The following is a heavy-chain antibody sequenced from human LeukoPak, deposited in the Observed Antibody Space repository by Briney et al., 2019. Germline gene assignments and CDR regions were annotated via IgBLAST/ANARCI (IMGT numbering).Heavy chain of an antibody. V-gene: IGHV1-18*01. J-gene: IGHJ1*01. CDR2: ISAYNGNT. CDR1: GYTFTSYG. Sequence: ASVKVSCKASGYTFTSYGISWVRRAPGQGLEWMGWISAYNGNTNYAQKLQGRVTMTTDTSTSTAYMELRSLRSDDTAVYYCARAPGGPYCSSTSCYAKYFQHWGQGTLVTVSS. CDR3: ARAPGGPYCSSTSCYAKYFQH. D-gene: IGHD2-2*01.